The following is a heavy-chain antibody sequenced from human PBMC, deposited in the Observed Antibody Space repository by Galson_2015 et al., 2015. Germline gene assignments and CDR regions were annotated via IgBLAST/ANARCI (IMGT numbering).Heavy chain of an antibody. J-gene: IGHJ4*02. CDR2: TYYTSHWDS. V-gene: IGHV6-1*01. CDR1: GDSVSSPSAA. CDR3: ARDLQRIAVAGFFDH. Sequence: CAISGDSVSSPSAAWNWIRQSLARGLEWLGRTYYTSHWDSHYAESVKSRLTISADTAKNQFSLQLTSVTPEDTAVYFCARDLQRIAVAGFFDHWGQGTLVTVSS. D-gene: IGHD6-19*01.